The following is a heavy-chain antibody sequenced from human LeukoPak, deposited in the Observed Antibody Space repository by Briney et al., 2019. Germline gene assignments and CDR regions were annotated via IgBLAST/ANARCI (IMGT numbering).Heavy chain of an antibody. CDR2: IYSGGST. J-gene: IGHJ3*02. Sequence: SGGSLRLSCAASGFTVSSNYMSWVRQAPGKGLEWASVIYSGGSTYYADSVKGRFTISRENSKSTLYLQMNGLRAEDTAIFYCAKSLFTSATGTGRAFHIWGQGTRVTVSS. V-gene: IGHV3-53*01. CDR1: GFTVSSNY. CDR3: AKSLFTSATGTGRAFHI. D-gene: IGHD1-1*01.